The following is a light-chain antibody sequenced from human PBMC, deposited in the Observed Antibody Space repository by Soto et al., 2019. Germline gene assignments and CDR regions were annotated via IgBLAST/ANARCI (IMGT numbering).Light chain of an antibody. V-gene: IGKV1-9*01. CDR3: QQLNSYPLIT. Sequence: DIQLTKSPSFLSASVGDRVTITCRASQGISSYLAWYQQKPGKAPKLLIYAASTLQSGVPSRFSGSGSGTEFTLTISSRQPEDFATYYCQQLNSYPLITFGQGTRLEIK. CDR1: QGISSY. J-gene: IGKJ5*01. CDR2: AAS.